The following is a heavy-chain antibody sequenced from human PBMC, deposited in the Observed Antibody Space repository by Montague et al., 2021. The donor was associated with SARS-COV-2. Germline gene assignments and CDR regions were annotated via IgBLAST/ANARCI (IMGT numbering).Heavy chain of an antibody. J-gene: IGHJ4*02. V-gene: IGHV4-59*01. D-gene: IGHD4-23*01. CDR1: GGSINNYY. CDR2: IYYTGST. CDR3: ARGGGWKRHFDY. Sequence: SETLFLTCNVSGGSINNYYWSWIRQSPGRGLEWIGYIYYTGSTTRNPSPDSRVTISLDTSRDLVSLELRSLTAADTAVYYCARGGGWKRHFDYWGQGTLVAVSS.